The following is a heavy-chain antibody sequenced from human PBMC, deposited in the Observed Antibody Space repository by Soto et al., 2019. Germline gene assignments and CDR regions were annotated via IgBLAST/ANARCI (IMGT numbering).Heavy chain of an antibody. J-gene: IGHJ5*02. D-gene: IGHD6-13*01. V-gene: IGHV1-3*01. CDR3: VRRHVSATGIDWLDP. CDR2: INAANGDT. CDR1: GYTFTSYG. Sequence: ASVKVSCKASGYTFTSYGIHWVRQAPGQRLEWMGWINAANGDTKYSPKFQGRVTITRDTSASTAYMEMSSLRSEDTAVYYCVRRHVSATGIDWLDPWGQGTMLTVSS.